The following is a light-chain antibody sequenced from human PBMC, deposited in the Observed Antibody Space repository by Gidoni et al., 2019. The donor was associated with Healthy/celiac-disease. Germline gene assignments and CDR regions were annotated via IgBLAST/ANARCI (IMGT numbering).Light chain of an antibody. Sequence: EIVLTQSPSTLSLSPGERATLSCSASQSVSSYFAWYQQKPGQAPRLLIYDASNSATGIPARFSGSGSGTDFTLTISSLEPEDFAVSYCQQRSNWPRGVTFGPGTKVEIK. CDR2: DAS. V-gene: IGKV3-11*01. CDR1: QSVSSY. J-gene: IGKJ3*01. CDR3: QQRSNWPRGVT.